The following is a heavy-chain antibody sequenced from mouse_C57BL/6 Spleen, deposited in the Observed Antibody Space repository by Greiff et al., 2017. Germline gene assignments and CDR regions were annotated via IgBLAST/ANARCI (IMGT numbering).Heavy chain of an antibody. Sequence: VKLVESGAELVRPGTSVKMSCKASGYTFTNYWIGWAKQRPGHGLEWIGDIYPGGGYTNYNEKFKGKATLTADKSSSTAYMQFSSLTSEDSAIYYCARDYGSSYDYWGQGTTLTVSS. V-gene: IGHV1-63*01. D-gene: IGHD1-1*01. CDR1: GYTFTNYW. CDR2: IYPGGGYT. CDR3: ARDYGSSYDY. J-gene: IGHJ2*01.